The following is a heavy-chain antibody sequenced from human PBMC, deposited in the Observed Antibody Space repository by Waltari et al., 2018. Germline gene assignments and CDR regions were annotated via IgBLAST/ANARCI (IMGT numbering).Heavy chain of an antibody. CDR2: IYHSGST. Sequence: GSISSSNWWSWVRQPPGKGLEWIGEIYHSGSTNYNPSLKSRVTISVDKSKNQFSLKLSSVTAADTAVYYCARVVVVVAASGWFDPWGQGTLVTVSS. CDR3: ARVVVVVAASGWFDP. J-gene: IGHJ5*02. V-gene: IGHV4-4*02. CDR1: GSISSSNW. D-gene: IGHD2-15*01.